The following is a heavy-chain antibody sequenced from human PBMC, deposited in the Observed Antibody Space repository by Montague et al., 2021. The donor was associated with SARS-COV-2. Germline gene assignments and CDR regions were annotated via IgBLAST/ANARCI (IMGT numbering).Heavy chain of an antibody. CDR3: ARAQNICFIANCVNYFDP. J-gene: IGHJ4*02. CDR1: GGSIRSYY. D-gene: IGHD1-1*01. Sequence: SEILSLTCEVSGGSIRSYYWSWIRQSPGKGLEWIGYVHYTGSTKYNPPLKTRVTLSLDTPKNHFSLRLNSVTAADTAVYYCARAQNICFIANCVNYFDPWGLGALVSVSS. V-gene: IGHV4-59*01. CDR2: VHYTGST.